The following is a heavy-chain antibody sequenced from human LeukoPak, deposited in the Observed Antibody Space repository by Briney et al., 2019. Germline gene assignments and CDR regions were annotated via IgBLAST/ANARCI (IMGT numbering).Heavy chain of an antibody. V-gene: IGHV3-23*01. CDR3: AKKSDSDNDFDGDFDY. CDR1: GFTFSNYA. D-gene: IGHD5-12*01. CDR2: ISGSGGKS. J-gene: IGHJ4*02. Sequence: GGSLRLSCAASGFTFSNYAMNWVRQAPGRGLEWVSFISGSGGKSYYVGSVRGRFTISRDNSKNTLYLQMNSLRAEDTAVYYCAKKSDSDNDFDGDFDYWGQGTLVTVSS.